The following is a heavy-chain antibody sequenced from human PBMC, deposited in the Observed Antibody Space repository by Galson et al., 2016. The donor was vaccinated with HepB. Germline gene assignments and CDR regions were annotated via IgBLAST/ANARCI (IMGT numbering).Heavy chain of an antibody. CDR3: ARGVGVLDY. V-gene: IGHV3-21*01. CDR1: GFIFSSYS. CDR2: ISSSSSHI. D-gene: IGHD3-3*01. Sequence: SLRLSCAASGFIFSSYSINWVRQAPGKGLEWVSSISSSSSHIYYADSVKGRFTISRDNAKNSLYLQMNSLRAEDTAVYYCARGVGVLDYWGQGTLVTVSS. J-gene: IGHJ4*02.